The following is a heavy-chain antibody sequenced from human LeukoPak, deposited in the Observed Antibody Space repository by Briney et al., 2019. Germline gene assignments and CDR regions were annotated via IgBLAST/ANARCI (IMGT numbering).Heavy chain of an antibody. CDR1: GFTFSSYS. V-gene: IGHV3-21*01. CDR3: ARSLRGVGGTTFHFWSGPNPFDY. D-gene: IGHD3-3*01. CDR2: ISSSSSYI. Sequence: GGSLRLSCAASGFTFSSYSMNWVRQAPGKGLEWVSSISSSSSYIYYADSVKGRFTISRDNAKNSLYLQMNSLRAEDTAVYYCARSLRGVGGTTFHFWSGPNPFDYWGQGTLVTVSS. J-gene: IGHJ4*02.